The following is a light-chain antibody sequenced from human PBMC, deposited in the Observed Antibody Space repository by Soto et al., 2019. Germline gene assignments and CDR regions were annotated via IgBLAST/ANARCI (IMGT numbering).Light chain of an antibody. CDR2: GAS. J-gene: IGKJ2*01. V-gene: IGKV3-20*01. CDR3: QVYGRSPLMYT. CDR1: QSVTNDF. Sequence: ESVLTQSPGTLSLSPGEIATLSCRASQSVTNDFLAWYQQKPGQAPRPLIYGASSRAAGVPDRFAGRGSGTYFTLTISRLEPEDLAVYYCQVYGRSPLMYTFGQGTKLGVK.